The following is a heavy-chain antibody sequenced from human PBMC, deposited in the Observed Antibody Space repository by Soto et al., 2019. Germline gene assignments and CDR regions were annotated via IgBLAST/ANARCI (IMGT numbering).Heavy chain of an antibody. J-gene: IGHJ4*02. V-gene: IGHV4-31*03. D-gene: IGHD6-13*01. Sequence: SGTLSLTCTVSGGSINSRGFYWTWIRQHPGKGLEWIGYIYYSGTTYYNPSLKSRVTISPDTSKNQFSLKLDSVTAADTAVYYCARAYSSWYWDFWGQGTLVTVSS. CDR3: ARAYSSWYWDF. CDR2: IYYSGTT. CDR1: GGSINSRGFY.